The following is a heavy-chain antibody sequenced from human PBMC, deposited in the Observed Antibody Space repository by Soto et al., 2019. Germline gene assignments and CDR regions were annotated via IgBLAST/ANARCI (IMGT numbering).Heavy chain of an antibody. J-gene: IGHJ6*02. V-gene: IGHV1-69*05. CDR3: AREGNGYCSSTSCYFGMDV. CDR2: IIPIFGTA. CDR1: GGTFSSYA. D-gene: IGHD2-2*01. Sequence: GSLVNVSFNASGGTFSSYAISWVRQAPGQGLEWMGGIIPIFGTANYAQKFKGRATMTRDTSTSTVYMELSSLRSEETDVYYCAREGNGYCSSTSCYFGMDVWGQGTTVTVSS.